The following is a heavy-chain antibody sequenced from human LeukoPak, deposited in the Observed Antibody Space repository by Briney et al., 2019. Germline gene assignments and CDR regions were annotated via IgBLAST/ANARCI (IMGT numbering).Heavy chain of an antibody. CDR3: ARNSPGDRFDY. CDR2: INPSTGGT. CDR1: GYTFTGSY. Sequence: ASVKVSCKASGYTFTGSYMHWVRQAPGQGLEWMGWINPSTGGTMYAQKFQGRITVTRDTSISTAYMDLRSLRSDDTAVYYCARNSPGDRFDYWGQGTLVTVSS. V-gene: IGHV1-2*02. J-gene: IGHJ4*02. D-gene: IGHD2-2*01.